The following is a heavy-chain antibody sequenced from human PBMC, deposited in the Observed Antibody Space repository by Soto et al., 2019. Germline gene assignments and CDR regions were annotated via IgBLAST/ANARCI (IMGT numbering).Heavy chain of an antibody. Sequence: GESLKISCKGYGYTFTTYWIGWVRQMPGKGLEWMGIIYPGDSDTRYSPSFKGQVTISADKSINTAYLQWSSLKASDTAMYYCARRSGDRSRSYGLDVWGQGTTVTVSS. D-gene: IGHD3-10*01. J-gene: IGHJ6*02. CDR2: IYPGDSDT. CDR1: GYTFTTYW. CDR3: ARRSGDRSRSYGLDV. V-gene: IGHV5-51*01.